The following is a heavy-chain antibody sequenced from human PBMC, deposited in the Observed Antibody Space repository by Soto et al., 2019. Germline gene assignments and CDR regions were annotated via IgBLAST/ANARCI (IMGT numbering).Heavy chain of an antibody. CDR1: GFTVSNNY. V-gene: IGHV3-53*01. CDR2: IYSGGYT. Sequence: EVQLVESGGGLIQPGGSLRLSCAVSGFTVSNNYMSWVRQAPGKGLEGVSVIYSGGYTAYGDSVKGRFTISRDNSKNTLNQQKKSRGAADTAVFFWAAQPGGGGYWGQGTLVTVSS. CDR3: AAQPGGGGY. D-gene: IGHD3-10*01. J-gene: IGHJ4*02.